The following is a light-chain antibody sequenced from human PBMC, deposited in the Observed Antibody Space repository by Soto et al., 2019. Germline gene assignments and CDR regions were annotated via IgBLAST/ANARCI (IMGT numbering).Light chain of an antibody. CDR2: GAS. Sequence: AIQMTQSPSSLSAFVEDRVTITCRASQGIRSDLGWYQQKPGKAPKLLIYGASSLQSGVPSRFSGSGFGTDFTLTISSLQPEDFATYYCLQNYNYPPTFGQGTKVDIK. CDR1: QGIRSD. CDR3: LQNYNYPPT. V-gene: IGKV1-6*01. J-gene: IGKJ1*01.